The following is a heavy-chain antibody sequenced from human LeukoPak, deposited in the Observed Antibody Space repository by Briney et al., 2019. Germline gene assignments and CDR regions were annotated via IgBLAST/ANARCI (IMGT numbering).Heavy chain of an antibody. J-gene: IGHJ4*02. Sequence: GGSLRLSCAASGFTFSSYWMHWVRQAPGKGLVWVSRINSDGSSTSYADSVKGRFTISRDNAKNTLYLQMNSLRAEDTAVYYCVRAPLALYYYDSSGYCFDYWGQGTLVTVSS. CDR1: GFTFSSYW. V-gene: IGHV3-74*01. CDR3: VRAPLALYYYDSSGYCFDY. CDR2: INSDGSST. D-gene: IGHD3-22*01.